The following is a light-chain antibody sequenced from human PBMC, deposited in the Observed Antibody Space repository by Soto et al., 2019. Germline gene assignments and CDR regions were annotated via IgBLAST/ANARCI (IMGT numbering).Light chain of an antibody. CDR2: GAS. J-gene: IGKJ1*01. CDR1: QSVRTH. CDR3: QQYNKWRT. V-gene: IGKV3-15*01. Sequence: EIMMTQSPATLSVSPGESATLSCRASQSVRTHLAWYQQKPGQAPRLLTHGASTRATGIPDRFRGSGSGTEFTLTISGLQSEDFAVYYCQQYNKWRTFGQGTKVDIK.